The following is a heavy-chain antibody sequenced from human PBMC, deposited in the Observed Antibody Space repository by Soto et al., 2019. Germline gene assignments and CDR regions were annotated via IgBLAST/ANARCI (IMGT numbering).Heavy chain of an antibody. D-gene: IGHD3-22*01. Sequence: SETLSLTCTVSGGSISSYYGSWIRQPPGKGLEWIGYIYYSGSTNYNPSLKSRVTISVDTSKNQFSLKLSSVTAADTAVYYCARDYYDSSGHYYGMDVWGQGTTVTVSS. CDR1: GGSISSYY. V-gene: IGHV4-59*08. CDR2: IYYSGST. CDR3: ARDYYDSSGHYYGMDV. J-gene: IGHJ6*02.